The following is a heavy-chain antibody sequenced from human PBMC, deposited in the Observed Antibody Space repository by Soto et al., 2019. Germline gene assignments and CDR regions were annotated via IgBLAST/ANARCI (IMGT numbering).Heavy chain of an antibody. CDR3: ESRDPGTSVDY. V-gene: IGHV4-4*02. CDR1: GGSFTSNNW. D-gene: IGHD1-7*01. Sequence: TSETLSLTCAVSGGSFTSNNWWAWVRKPPGQGLEWIGEIYRTGSTNYNPSLKSRVTISLDKSENQFSLKVTSLTAADTAVYYCESRDPGTSVDYWGQGTLVTVSS. J-gene: IGHJ4*02. CDR2: IYRTGST.